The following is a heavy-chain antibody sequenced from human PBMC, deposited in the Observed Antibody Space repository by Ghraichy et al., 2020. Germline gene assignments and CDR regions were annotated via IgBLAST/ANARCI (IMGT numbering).Heavy chain of an antibody. CDR3: ARQRIQLILN. J-gene: IGHJ4*02. Sequence: SQTLSLTCTVSGGSISSSSYYWGWIRQPPGKGLEWIGSIYYSGSTYYNPSLKSRVTISVDTSKNQFSLKLSSVTAADTAVYYCARQRIQLILNWGQGTLVTVSS. V-gene: IGHV4-39*01. CDR2: IYYSGST. D-gene: IGHD5-18*01. CDR1: GGSISSSSYY.